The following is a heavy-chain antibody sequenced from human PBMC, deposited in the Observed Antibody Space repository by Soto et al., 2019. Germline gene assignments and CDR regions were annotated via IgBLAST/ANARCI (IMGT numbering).Heavy chain of an antibody. CDR2: MNPNSGNT. CDR1: GYTFTSYD. Sequence: QVQLVQSGAEVKKPGASVKVSCKASGYTFTSYDINWVRQATGQGLEWMGWMNPNSGNTGYAQKFQGRVSIIRNSTISTAYMELSSLRSEDTAVYYCARTLYGDNVDYWGQGTLVSVSS. V-gene: IGHV1-8*01. CDR3: ARTLYGDNVDY. J-gene: IGHJ4*02. D-gene: IGHD4-17*01.